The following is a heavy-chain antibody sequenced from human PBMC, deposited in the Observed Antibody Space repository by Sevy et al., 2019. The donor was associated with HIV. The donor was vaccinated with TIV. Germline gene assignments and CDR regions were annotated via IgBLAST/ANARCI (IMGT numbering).Heavy chain of an antibody. CDR3: ARGGTGATLHFDY. Sequence: GGCLRLSCTASGFDFSSFSMNWVRQAPGKGLEWISYISRSTTTMYYGDSVKGRFTIPRDNAQDSLFLQMNSLRTEDTAVYYCARGGTGATLHFDYWGQGTVVTVSS. CDR2: ISRSTTTM. V-gene: IGHV3-48*01. CDR1: GFDFSSFS. J-gene: IGHJ4*02. D-gene: IGHD2-8*02.